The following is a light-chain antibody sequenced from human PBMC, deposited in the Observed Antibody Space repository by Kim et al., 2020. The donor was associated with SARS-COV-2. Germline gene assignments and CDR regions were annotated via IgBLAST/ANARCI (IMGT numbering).Light chain of an antibody. CDR2: DVT. Sequence: GQWITISGTGASSDVGASYYGSWYQHHPGKALKRMIYDVTNRPSGVSNRFSGSKSGNTASLTISGLQAEDEADYYSSSYTSSSNVVFGGGTKVTVL. CDR1: SSDVGASYY. J-gene: IGLJ2*01. V-gene: IGLV2-14*03. CDR3: SSYTSSSNVV.